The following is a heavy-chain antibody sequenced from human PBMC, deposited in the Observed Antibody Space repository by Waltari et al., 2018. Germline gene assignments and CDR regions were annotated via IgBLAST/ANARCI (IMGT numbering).Heavy chain of an antibody. J-gene: IGHJ4*02. CDR1: GGSISSSSYY. CDR3: ATPGHYCSGGSCYGDY. CDR2: IYYSGST. D-gene: IGHD2-15*01. V-gene: IGHV4-39*07. Sequence: QLQLQESGPGLVKPSETLSLTCTVPGGSISSSSYYCGWIRQPPGKGLEWIGSIYYSGSTYYNPSLKSRVTISVDTSKNQFSLKLSSVTAADTAVYYCATPGHYCSGGSCYGDYWGQGTLVTVSS.